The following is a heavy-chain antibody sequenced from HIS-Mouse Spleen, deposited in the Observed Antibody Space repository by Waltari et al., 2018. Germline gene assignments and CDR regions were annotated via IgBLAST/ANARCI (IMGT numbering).Heavy chain of an antibody. J-gene: IGHJ4*02. D-gene: IGHD6-13*01. CDR2: INHSGST. Sequence: QVQLQQWGAGLLKPSETLSLPCAVYGGSFSGYSWTWIRQPPGKGLEWIGEINHSGSTNYNPSLKSRVTISVDTSKNQFSLKLSSVTAADTAVYYCASGVDLGAAAGIDYWGQGTLVTVSS. CDR1: GGSFSGYS. CDR3: ASGVDLGAAAGIDY. V-gene: IGHV4-34*01.